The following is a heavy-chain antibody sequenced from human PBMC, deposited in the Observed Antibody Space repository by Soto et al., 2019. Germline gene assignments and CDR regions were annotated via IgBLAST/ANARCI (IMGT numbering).Heavy chain of an antibody. J-gene: IGHJ4*02. CDR3: ARAAAVADVDY. D-gene: IGHD6-19*01. CDR1: GGSISSYY. Sequence: ETLSLTCTVSGGSISSYYWSWIRQPPGKGLEWIGYIYYSGSTNYNPSLKSRVTISVDTSKNQFSLKLSSVTAADTAVYYCARAAAVADVDYWGQGTLVTVSS. V-gene: IGHV4-59*01. CDR2: IYYSGST.